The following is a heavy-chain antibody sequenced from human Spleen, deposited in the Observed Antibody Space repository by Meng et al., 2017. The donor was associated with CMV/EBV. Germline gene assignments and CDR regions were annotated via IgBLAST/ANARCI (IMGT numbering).Heavy chain of an antibody. V-gene: IGHV3-23*03. D-gene: IGHD3-22*01. CDR3: AKDLEYYYDSSGYYGGHYFDY. CDR2: IYSGGSST. CDR1: GFTFSSYA. Sequence: GESLKISCTASGFTFSSYAMSWVRQAPGKGLEWVSVIYSGGSSTYYADSVKGRFTISRDNSKNTLYLQMNSLRAEDTAVYYCAKDLEYYYDSSGYYGGHYFDYWGQGTLVTVFS. J-gene: IGHJ4*02.